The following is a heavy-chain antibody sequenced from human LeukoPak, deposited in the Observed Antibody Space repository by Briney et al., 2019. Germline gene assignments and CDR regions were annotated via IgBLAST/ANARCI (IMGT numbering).Heavy chain of an antibody. CDR1: GYTFTSYG. CDR3: ARDGTPWNYDGKNWFDP. D-gene: IGHD1-7*01. CDR2: ISAYNGNT. J-gene: IGHJ5*02. V-gene: IGHV1-18*01. Sequence: ASVKVSCKASGYTFTSYGISWVRQAPGQGLEWMGWISAYNGNTNYAQKLQGRVTMTTDTSTSTAYMELRSLRSDDTAVYYCARDGTPWNYDGKNWFDPWGQGTLVTVSS.